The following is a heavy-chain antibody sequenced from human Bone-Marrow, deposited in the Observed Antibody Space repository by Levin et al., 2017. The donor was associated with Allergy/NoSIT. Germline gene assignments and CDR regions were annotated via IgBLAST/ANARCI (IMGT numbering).Heavy chain of an antibody. J-gene: IGHJ4*02. Sequence: ASVKVSCTASGYIFTDYYMHWVRQAPGQGLEWMGRINPKSGATDYPQRLQGRVTMTRDTSINTVYIELSGLASDDTAVFFCTRKNLVGTFDYWGRGTLVTVSS. CDR3: TRKNLVGTFDY. CDR2: INPKSGAT. D-gene: IGHD1-1*01. V-gene: IGHV1-2*06. CDR1: GYIFTDYY.